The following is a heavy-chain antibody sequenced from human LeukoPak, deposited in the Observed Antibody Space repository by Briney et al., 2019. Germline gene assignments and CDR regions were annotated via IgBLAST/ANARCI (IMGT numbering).Heavy chain of an antibody. CDR3: ARVMRDSSGYYYSYYYYYMDV. J-gene: IGHJ6*03. CDR2: IYTSGST. D-gene: IGHD3-22*01. Sequence: NPSETLSLTCTVSGGSISSYYWSWIRQPAGKGLEWIVRIYTSGSTNYNPSLKSRVTISVDTSKNQFSLKLSSVTAADTAVYYCARVMRDSSGYYYSYYYYYMDVWGKGTTVTISS. V-gene: IGHV4-4*07. CDR1: GGSISSYY.